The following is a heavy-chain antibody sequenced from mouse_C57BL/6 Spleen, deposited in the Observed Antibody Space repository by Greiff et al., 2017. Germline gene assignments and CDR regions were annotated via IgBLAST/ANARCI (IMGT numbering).Heavy chain of an antibody. CDR3: ARSYGSGFFYAMDY. V-gene: IGHV14-3*01. D-gene: IGHD1-1*01. Sequence: EVQLQQSVAELVRPGASVKLSCTASGFTITNSYMHWVKQRPEQGLEWIGRIDPANGNTKYAPKFQGKATITADTSSNTAYLQLSSLTSEDSAIYDGARSYGSGFFYAMDYWGQGTSVTVSS. CDR2: IDPANGNT. CDR1: GFTITNSY. J-gene: IGHJ4*01.